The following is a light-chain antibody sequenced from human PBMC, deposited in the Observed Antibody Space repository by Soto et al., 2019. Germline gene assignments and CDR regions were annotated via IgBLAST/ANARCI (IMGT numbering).Light chain of an antibody. CDR1: QGISSY. J-gene: IGKJ3*01. Sequence: DIQLTQSPSFLSASVGDRVTITCRASQGISSYLAWYQQKPGKAPKLLIYAASTLQRGVPSRFSGSGSWTEFTLTISSLPPEDFATYYCQQHNSYPFTFGPGTKVDIK. V-gene: IGKV1-9*01. CDR3: QQHNSYPFT. CDR2: AAS.